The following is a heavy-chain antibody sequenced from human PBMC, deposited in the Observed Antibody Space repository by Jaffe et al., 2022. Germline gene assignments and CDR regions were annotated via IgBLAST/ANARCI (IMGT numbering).Heavy chain of an antibody. Sequence: QVQLQESGPGLVKPSETLSLTCTVSGVSVSSYFCSWIRQTPGKGLEWIGYIFHTGNTNYNPSLRSRVTMSIDPSKNQFSLKLTSVTAADTAVYYCAGDPGAPVHAFDVWGQGTMVTVSS. CDR3: AGDPGAPVHAFDV. D-gene: IGHD3-10*01. CDR2: IFHTGNT. J-gene: IGHJ3*01. CDR1: GVSVSSYF. V-gene: IGHV4-59*02.